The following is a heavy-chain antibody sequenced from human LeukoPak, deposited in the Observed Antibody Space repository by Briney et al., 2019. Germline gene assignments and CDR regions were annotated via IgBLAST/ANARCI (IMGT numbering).Heavy chain of an antibody. CDR2: INPSGGST. J-gene: IGHJ3*02. CDR3: AREAPTTMIRVGETHDSIDI. V-gene: IGHV1-46*01. D-gene: IGHD3-22*01. Sequence: GAAVKVCCKASGYTFTSYYMHWVRQAPGQGLEWMGIINPSGGSTSYAQKFHGRVTMTRDMSTSTVIMDLSSLRSEDTAVYSCAREAPTTMIRVGETHDSIDIWGQGTMVTVSS. CDR1: GYTFTSYY.